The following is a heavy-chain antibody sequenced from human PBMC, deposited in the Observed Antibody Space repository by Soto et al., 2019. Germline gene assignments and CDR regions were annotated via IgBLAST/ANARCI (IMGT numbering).Heavy chain of an antibody. CDR2: ISTYNGNT. Sequence: QVQLVQSGAEVNKPGASVKVSCKASGYTFTTYGMSWVRQAPGQGRDWMGGISTYNGNTKYAERLQGRVTMTTDTTTSTAYMELRSLRSADTAVYYCARGPTDYYDNSGNYFLDCWGQGTLVTVSS. J-gene: IGHJ4*02. CDR1: GYTFTTYG. V-gene: IGHV1-18*01. D-gene: IGHD3-22*01. CDR3: ARGPTDYYDNSGNYFLDC.